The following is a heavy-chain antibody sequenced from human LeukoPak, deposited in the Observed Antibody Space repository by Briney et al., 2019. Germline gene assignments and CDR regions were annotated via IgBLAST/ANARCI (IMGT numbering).Heavy chain of an antibody. CDR3: ARWSIAVAGYYYYYGMDV. V-gene: IGHV3-7*03. Sequence: GGSLRLSCAASGFRFSGYWMTWVRQAPGKGLEWVANIKGDGSETSYVTSVRGRFTISRDNAKNSLYLQMNNLRVEDTAVYYCARWSIAVAGYYYYYGMDVWGQGTTVTVSS. CDR1: GFRFSGYW. CDR2: IKGDGSET. J-gene: IGHJ6*02. D-gene: IGHD6-19*01.